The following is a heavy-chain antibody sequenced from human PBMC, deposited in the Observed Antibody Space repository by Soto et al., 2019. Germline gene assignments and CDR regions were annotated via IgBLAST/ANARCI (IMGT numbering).Heavy chain of an antibody. CDR1: GFTFTDYA. Sequence: GGSLRLSFAASGFTFTDYALSWVRQAPGKGLEWVATISGIGGSTYLADSVKGRLSISRYNSKNTVSLLMNTLRAEDTAVYFCARGSSGYISTWYYFDYWGRGTLVTVSS. CDR3: ARGSSGYISTWYYFDY. V-gene: IGHV3-23*01. J-gene: IGHJ4*02. D-gene: IGHD6-13*01. CDR2: ISGIGGST.